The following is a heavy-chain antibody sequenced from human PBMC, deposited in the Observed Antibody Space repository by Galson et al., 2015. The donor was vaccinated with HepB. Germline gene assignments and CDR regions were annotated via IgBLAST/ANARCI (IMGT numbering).Heavy chain of an antibody. J-gene: IGHJ3*02. CDR3: ARGQTSYSSAWYENAFDI. CDR2: IYHSGAT. CDR1: GGPISSHY. D-gene: IGHD6-13*01. Sequence: SETLSLTCSVSGGPISSHYWNWIRQSPGKGLEWIGYIYHSGATNYNPSLRSRVTVSVDTAKNQFSLSLTSLTTAGTAVYYCARGQTSYSSAWYENAFDIWGQGTMVTVSS. V-gene: IGHV4-59*11.